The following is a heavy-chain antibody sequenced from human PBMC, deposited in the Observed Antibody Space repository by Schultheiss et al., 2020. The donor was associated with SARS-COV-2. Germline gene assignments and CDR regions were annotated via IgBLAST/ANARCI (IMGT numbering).Heavy chain of an antibody. V-gene: IGHV4-39*07. Sequence: SETLSLTCTVSGGSVSSGSYYWGWIRQPPGKGLEWIGSIYHSGSTYYNPSLKSRVTISVDTSKNQFSLKLSSVTAADTAVYYCARLGVRGAYYYYYYGMDVWGQGTTVTVSS. CDR3: ARLGVRGAYYYYYYGMDV. J-gene: IGHJ6*02. D-gene: IGHD3-10*01. CDR2: IYHSGST. CDR1: GGSVSSGSYY.